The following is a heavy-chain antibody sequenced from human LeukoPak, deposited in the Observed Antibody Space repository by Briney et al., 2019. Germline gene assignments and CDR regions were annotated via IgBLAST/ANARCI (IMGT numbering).Heavy chain of an antibody. J-gene: IGHJ4*02. CDR3: ARLLGWLPAHFDY. CDR2: IDRNGDST. CDR1: GFTFDDYG. D-gene: IGHD5-12*01. Sequence: PGGSLRLSCAASGFTFDDYGMSWVRQAPGKGLEWVSGIDRNGDSTGYADSVEGRFTISRDNAKNSLYLQMDSLRAEDTALYYCARLLGWLPAHFDYWGQGTLVTVSS. V-gene: IGHV3-20*04.